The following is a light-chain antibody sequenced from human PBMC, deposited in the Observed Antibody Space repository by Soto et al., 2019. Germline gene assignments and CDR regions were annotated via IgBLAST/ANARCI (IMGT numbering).Light chain of an antibody. Sequence: EIVLTQSPGTLSLSPGERATLSCRASQSISSSYIAWYQQKPGQAPRLLIYGASSRATGIPDRFRGSGSGTDFTLTIRRLDPEDFAVYYCQQYGSSFGPGTRVDIK. CDR3: QQYGSS. J-gene: IGKJ3*01. CDR2: GAS. V-gene: IGKV3-20*01. CDR1: QSISSSY.